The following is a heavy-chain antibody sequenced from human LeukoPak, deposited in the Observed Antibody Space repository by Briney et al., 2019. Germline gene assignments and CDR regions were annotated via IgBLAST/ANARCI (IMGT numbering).Heavy chain of an antibody. J-gene: IGHJ5*02. V-gene: IGHV4-34*08. CDR2: INHLGST. CDR3: ATFWPLDRIDP. Sequence: GSLRLSCAASGFTFSSYEMNWVRQAPGKGLEWIGEINHLGSTNYNPSLKSRVTISLDTSKNHFSLNLTSVTAADTAVYYCATFWPLDRIDPWGQGTLVTVSS. D-gene: IGHD3-3*01. CDR1: GFTFSSYE.